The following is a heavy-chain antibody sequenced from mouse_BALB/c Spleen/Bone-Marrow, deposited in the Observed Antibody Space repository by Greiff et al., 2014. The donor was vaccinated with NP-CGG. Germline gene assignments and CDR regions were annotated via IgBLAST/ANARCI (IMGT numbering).Heavy chain of an antibody. V-gene: IGHV1-7*01. CDR2: ISPTTGYT. D-gene: IGHD1-1*01. CDR3: ARYGNFLAMDY. Sequence: VQLQQSGAEPAKPGASVKMSCKASGYTFSSYWMHWVKQRPGQGLEWIGYISPTTGYTEYSQKFKDKATLTADKSSSTAYMQLSSLTSEDSAVYYCARYGNFLAMDYWGQGTSVTVSS. CDR1: GYTFSSYW. J-gene: IGHJ4*01.